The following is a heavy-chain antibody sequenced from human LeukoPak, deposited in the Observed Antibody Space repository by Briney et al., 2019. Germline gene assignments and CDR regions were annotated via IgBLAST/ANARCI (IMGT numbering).Heavy chain of an antibody. CDR2: IYYSGST. V-gene: IGHV4-39*07. D-gene: IGHD3-22*01. J-gene: IGHJ4*02. CDR1: GGSISSSSYY. CDR3: ARIGSGYFLEFDY. Sequence: SETLSLTCTVSGGSISSSSYYWGWIRQPPGKGLEWIGSIYYSGSTYYNPSLRSRVTISVDTSKNQFSLKLSSVTAADTAVYYCARIGSGYFLEFDYWGQGTLVTVSS.